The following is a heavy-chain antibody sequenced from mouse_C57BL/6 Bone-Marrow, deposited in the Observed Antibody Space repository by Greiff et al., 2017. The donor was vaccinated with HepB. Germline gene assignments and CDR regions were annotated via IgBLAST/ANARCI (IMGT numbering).Heavy chain of an antibody. CDR3: TRAYYSNYEGVCWYFDV. V-gene: IGHV1-15*01. CDR2: IDPETGGT. CDR1: GYTFTDYE. D-gene: IGHD2-5*01. J-gene: IGHJ1*03. Sequence: VKLMESGAELVRPGASVTLSCKASGYTFTDYEMHWVKQTPVHGLEWIGAIDPETGGTAYNQKFKGKAILTADKSSSTAYMELRSLTSEDSAVYYCTRAYYSNYEGVCWYFDVWGTGTTVTVSS.